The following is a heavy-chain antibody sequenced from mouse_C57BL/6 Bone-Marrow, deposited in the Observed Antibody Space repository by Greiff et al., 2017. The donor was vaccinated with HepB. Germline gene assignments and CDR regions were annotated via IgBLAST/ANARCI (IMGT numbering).Heavy chain of an antibody. J-gene: IGHJ4*01. CDR1: GFTFSDYG. Sequence: EVHLVESGGGLVQPGGSLKLSCAASGFTFSDYGMAWVRQAPRKGPEWVAFISNLAYSIYYADTVTGRFTISRENAKNTLYLEMSSLRSEDTAMYYCARRGNDSMDYWGQGTSVTVSS. V-gene: IGHV5-15*01. CDR2: ISNLAYSI. D-gene: IGHD2-4*01. CDR3: ARRGNDSMDY.